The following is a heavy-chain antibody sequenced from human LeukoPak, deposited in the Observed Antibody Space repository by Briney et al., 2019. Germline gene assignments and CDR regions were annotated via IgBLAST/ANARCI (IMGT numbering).Heavy chain of an antibody. D-gene: IGHD2-21*02. CDR1: GGSISSYY. Sequence: SETLSLTCTVSGGSISSYYWSWIRQPPGKGLEWIGYIYYSGSTNYNPSLKSRVTISVDTSKNQFSLKLSSVTAAVTAVYYCARLGAATAINGMDVWGQGTTVTVSS. CDR3: ARLGAATAINGMDV. CDR2: IYYSGST. J-gene: IGHJ6*02. V-gene: IGHV4-59*08.